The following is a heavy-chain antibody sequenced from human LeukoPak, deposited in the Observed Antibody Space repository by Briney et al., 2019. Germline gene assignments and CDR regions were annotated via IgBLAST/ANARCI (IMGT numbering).Heavy chain of an antibody. D-gene: IGHD3-10*01. CDR1: GYTFTNFP. Sequence: SVKVSCKASGYTFTNFPTYWVRQAPGQRLEWMGWINAGNGDTKYSQKFQGRVTITRDTSASTAFMELSSLRSEDTAVYYCARDRAGQLDYWGQGTLVTVSS. V-gene: IGHV1-3*01. J-gene: IGHJ4*02. CDR2: INAGNGDT. CDR3: ARDRAGQLDY.